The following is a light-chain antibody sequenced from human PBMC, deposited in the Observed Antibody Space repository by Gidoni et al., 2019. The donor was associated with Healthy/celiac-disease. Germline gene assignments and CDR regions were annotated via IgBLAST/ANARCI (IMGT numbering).Light chain of an antibody. Sequence: DIHLTQSPSSLSASVGARVSINCRASQRINRHLNWYQQKPGKAPRLLIYAASSLQSGVPSRFSGSGSGTDFTLTISSLQPEDFATYYCQQRNSTPSTFGGXTQVDIK. V-gene: IGKV1-39*01. J-gene: IGKJ4*01. CDR2: AAS. CDR1: QRINRH. CDR3: QQRNSTPST.